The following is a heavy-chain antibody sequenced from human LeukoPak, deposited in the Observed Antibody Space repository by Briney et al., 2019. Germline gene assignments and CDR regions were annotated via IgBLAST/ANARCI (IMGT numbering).Heavy chain of an antibody. D-gene: IGHD6-13*01. V-gene: IGHV3-48*03. CDR3: ARDSSSSSWPPYFDY. Sequence: GGSLRLSCAASGFTFSSYEMNWVRQAPGKGLEWVSYISSSSTIYYADSVKGRFTISRDNAKNSLYLQMNSLRAEDTAVYYCARDSSSSSWPPYFDYWGQGTLVTVSS. CDR2: ISSSSTI. J-gene: IGHJ4*02. CDR1: GFTFSSYE.